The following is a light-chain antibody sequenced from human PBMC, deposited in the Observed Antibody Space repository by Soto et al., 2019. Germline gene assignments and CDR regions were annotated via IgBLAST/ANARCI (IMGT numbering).Light chain of an antibody. CDR1: QSISNY. Sequence: DIQMTQSPSSLSASVGDRVTVTCRASQSISNYLNWYQQKPGKAPKLVIYTASSLESGVPPGFSGSVSGTDFTLTISSLQPEDFATYYCQQSYTTPPRTFGQGTKVDIK. CDR3: QQSYTTPPRT. J-gene: IGKJ1*01. CDR2: TAS. V-gene: IGKV1-39*01.